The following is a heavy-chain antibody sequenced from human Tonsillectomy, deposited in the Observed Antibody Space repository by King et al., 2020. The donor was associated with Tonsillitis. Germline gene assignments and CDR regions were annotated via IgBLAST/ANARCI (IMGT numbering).Heavy chain of an antibody. D-gene: IGHD3-9*01. CDR1: GGSISNYY. CDR3: ARDFLSPDILTSYYYYYGMDV. Sequence: VQLQESGPGLVKPSETLSLTCTVSGGSISNYYWSWIRQPPGKGLEWIGYIHYSGSTNYNPSLKSRVTISVDTSKNQFSLQLSSVTAADTAVYYCARDFLSPDILTSYYYYYGMDVWGQGTTVTVSS. V-gene: IGHV4-59*01. CDR2: IHYSGST. J-gene: IGHJ6*02.